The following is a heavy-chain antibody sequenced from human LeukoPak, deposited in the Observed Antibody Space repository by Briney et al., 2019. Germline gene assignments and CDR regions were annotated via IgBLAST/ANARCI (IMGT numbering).Heavy chain of an antibody. D-gene: IGHD3-10*01. CDR2: ISYDGSNE. V-gene: IGHV3-30-3*01. Sequence: GGSLILSCAASGFTFSYYAMPWVRQAPGKGLEWVAVISYDGSNEYYADSVKGRFTISRDNSKNTLSLQMHTLRPEDTAVYYCARPIDNGSGSYYFDYWGQGTLVTVSS. CDR3: ARPIDNGSGSYYFDY. CDR1: GFTFSYYA. J-gene: IGHJ4*02.